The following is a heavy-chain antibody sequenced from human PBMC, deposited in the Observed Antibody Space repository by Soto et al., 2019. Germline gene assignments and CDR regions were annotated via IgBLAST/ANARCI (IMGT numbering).Heavy chain of an antibody. V-gene: IGHV4-34*01. CDR3: QGGDF. D-gene: IGHD3-16*01. J-gene: IGHJ4*02. Sequence: LSLTFAVSGGSFRGYFWSWIRQSPDKGLEWIGEINDSGSTYYNPSFKSRLTISVDTSKSQISLTLTSVTAADSAVYYCQGGDFWGQGTRVTSPQ. CDR2: INDSGST. CDR1: GGSFRGYF.